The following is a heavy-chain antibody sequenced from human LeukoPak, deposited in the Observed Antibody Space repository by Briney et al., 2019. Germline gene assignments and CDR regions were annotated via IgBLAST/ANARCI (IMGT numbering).Heavy chain of an antibody. CDR3: ARDDILTGYIYYYGMDV. V-gene: IGHV3-30*02. CDR2: IRHDGSNK. D-gene: IGHD3-9*01. J-gene: IGHJ6*02. CDR1: GFTFSSYG. Sequence: GGSLRLSCAASGFTFSSYGMYWVRQAPGKGLEWVAFIRHDGSNKYHADSVKGRFTISRDNSKNTLYLQMNSLKTGDTAVYYCARDDILTGYIYYYGMDVWGQGTTVTVSS.